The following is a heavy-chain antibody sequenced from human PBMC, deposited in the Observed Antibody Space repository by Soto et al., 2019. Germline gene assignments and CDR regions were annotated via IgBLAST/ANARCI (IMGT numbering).Heavy chain of an antibody. J-gene: IGHJ6*02. V-gene: IGHV3-30*18. D-gene: IGHD2-15*01. CDR3: AKDRGGGYCSGGSCYEIDYGMDV. Sequence: LRGSLRLSCASPGYTCNSDGMHWVRQAPGKGLEWVAVISYDGSNKYYADSVKGRFTISRDNSKNTLYLQINSLRAEDTAVYYCAKDRGGGYCSGGSCYEIDYGMDVWGQGTTVIVSS. CDR2: ISYDGSNK. CDR1: GYTCNSDG.